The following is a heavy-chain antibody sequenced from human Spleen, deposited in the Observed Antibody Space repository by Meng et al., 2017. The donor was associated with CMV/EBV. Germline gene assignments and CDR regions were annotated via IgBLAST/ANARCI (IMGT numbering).Heavy chain of an antibody. Sequence: GGSLRLSCTASGFTFGDYTMSWVRQAPGKGLEWVGFIRSKAYGGTTEYAASVKGRFTISRDDSKSIAYLQMNSLKTEDTAVYYCTRRGTTVFNYGMDVWGQGTTVTVSS. CDR2: IRSKAYGGTT. V-gene: IGHV3-49*04. D-gene: IGHD4-11*01. CDR3: TRRGTTVFNYGMDV. CDR1: GFTFGDYT. J-gene: IGHJ6*02.